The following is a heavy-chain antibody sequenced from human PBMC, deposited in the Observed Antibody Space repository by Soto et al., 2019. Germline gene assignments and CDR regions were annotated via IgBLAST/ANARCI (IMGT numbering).Heavy chain of an antibody. CDR3: AKKYSYDAGTYLYHFDC. Sequence: EMQLLESGGGLVQPGGSLRLSCAASGFTFSHYAMSWVRQAPGRGLEWVSTIIAGGGDTYYAESVEGRFTISRDNSKNTLYMQMYSLRAEDTALYYCAKKYSYDAGTYLYHFDCWGQGTLVTVSS. CDR1: GFTFSHYA. D-gene: IGHD3-10*01. CDR2: IIAGGGDT. V-gene: IGHV3-23*01. J-gene: IGHJ4*02.